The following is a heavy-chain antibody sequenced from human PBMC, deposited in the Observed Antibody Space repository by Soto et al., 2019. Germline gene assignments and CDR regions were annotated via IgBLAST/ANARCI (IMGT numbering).Heavy chain of an antibody. V-gene: IGHV2-26*01. Sequence: QVTLKESGPALVKPTENLTLTCTVSDFSLTTGKMGVSWIRQPPGKALEWLAHIFSDNERSYSTSLQVRLTISKDTTGSQVVLSMTNLDPVDTATYYCARMNVDSYQCYYAMDVWGQGTTFTVSS. J-gene: IGHJ6*02. CDR3: ARMNVDSYQCYYAMDV. CDR1: DFSLTTGKMG. D-gene: IGHD4-17*01. CDR2: IFSDNER.